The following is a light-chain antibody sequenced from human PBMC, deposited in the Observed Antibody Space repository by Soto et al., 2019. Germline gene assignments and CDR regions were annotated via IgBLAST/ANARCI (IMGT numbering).Light chain of an antibody. Sequence: SALTKPASVSGSPGQSITISCTGTNSNVGAFNFVTWYQQHQGKAPKPMIYSVRNRPSGFSDRCSGSKSGNTASLTISGLQAEDEADYYCNSSTTSGPWVFGGGTKLTVL. V-gene: IGLV2-14*03. CDR2: SVR. J-gene: IGLJ3*02. CDR1: NSNVGAFNF. CDR3: NSSTTSGPWV.